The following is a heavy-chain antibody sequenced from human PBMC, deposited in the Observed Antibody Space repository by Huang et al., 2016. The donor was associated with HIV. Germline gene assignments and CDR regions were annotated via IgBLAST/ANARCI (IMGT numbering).Heavy chain of an antibody. Sequence: QVQLVQSGAEVKKPGASVKVSCKVSGYTLTELSRHWVRQAPGKGLEWMGGFGPENGETIYAQNFQVRVTMTEDTSTDTAYMELHSLRPEDTAVYYCAAGYDTYYDIWGQGTMVIASS. D-gene: IGHD2-21*01. CDR3: AAGYDTYYDI. CDR1: GYTLTELS. CDR2: FGPENGET. J-gene: IGHJ3*02. V-gene: IGHV1-24*01.